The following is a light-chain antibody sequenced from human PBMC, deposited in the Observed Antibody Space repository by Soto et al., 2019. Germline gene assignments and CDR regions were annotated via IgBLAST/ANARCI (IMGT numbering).Light chain of an antibody. CDR3: QQYYTTPHT. CDR2: WAS. J-gene: IGKJ1*01. V-gene: IGKV4-1*01. CDR1: QSVLHSPTHRSR. Sequence: DVVMTQSPDSLAVSLGERATTNCKSSQSVLHSPTHRSRLAWYQQKPGQPPKLLLYWASTRDSGVPDRFSGSGSGTDFTLTISGLQAEDVAVYDCQQYYTTPHTFGQGTKVEI.